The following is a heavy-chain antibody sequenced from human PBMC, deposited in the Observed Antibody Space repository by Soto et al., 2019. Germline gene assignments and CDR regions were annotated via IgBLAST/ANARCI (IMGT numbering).Heavy chain of an antibody. Sequence: QVQLVESGGGLVQPGGSLRLSCAASGFTFSNHSMGWIRQAPGKGLEWVSYISTSFITISYADSVEGRFTISRDNAKNSMYLKIYSVRAEDTAVYYCASVSKYSGGWYVLYYLDSWGQGTMVTVSS. V-gene: IGHV3-11*01. CDR1: GFTFSNHS. CDR3: ASVSKYSGGWYVLYYLDS. CDR2: ISTSFITI. D-gene: IGHD6-19*01. J-gene: IGHJ4*02.